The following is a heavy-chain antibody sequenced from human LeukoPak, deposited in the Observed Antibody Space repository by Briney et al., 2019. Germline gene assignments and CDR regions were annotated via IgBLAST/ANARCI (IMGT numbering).Heavy chain of an antibody. J-gene: IGHJ4*02. D-gene: IGHD3-10*01. Sequence: QPGRSLRLSCAASGFTFSSYGMHWVRQAPDKGLEWVAVIWYDGSKKYYADSVKGRFTISRDNSKNTLYLQMNSLRAEDTAVYYCARGVAYFLVAGGWFNDYWGQGTPVTVSS. V-gene: IGHV3-33*01. CDR1: GFTFSSYG. CDR3: ARGVAYFLVAGGWFNDY. CDR2: IWYDGSKK.